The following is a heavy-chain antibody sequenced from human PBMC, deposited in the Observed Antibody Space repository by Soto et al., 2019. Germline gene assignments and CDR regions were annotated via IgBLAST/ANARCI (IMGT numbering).Heavy chain of an antibody. D-gene: IGHD2-2*01. CDR1: GGTFNNYV. V-gene: IGHV1-69*06. CDR2: IIPIFGTA. CDR3: AGRCDGTNCLGHLDY. Sequence: QVQLVQSGAEVKKPGSSVKVSCRASGGTFNNYVINWVRQAPGQGLEWMAGIIPIFGTANYAQKFQGRVMITADKTTSTAYMELNSLSSEDTAVYSCAGRCDGTNCLGHLDYWGKETLVTVS. J-gene: IGHJ4*02.